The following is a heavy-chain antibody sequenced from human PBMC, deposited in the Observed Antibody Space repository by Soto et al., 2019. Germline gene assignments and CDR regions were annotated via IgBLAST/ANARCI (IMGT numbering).Heavy chain of an antibody. CDR1: GFTFSSYW. V-gene: IGHV3-7*01. Sequence: QPGGSLGLSCAASGFTFSSYWMSWVRQAPGKGLEWVANIKQDGSEKYYVDSVKGRFTISRDNAKNSLYLQMNSLRAEDTAVYYCARREGVYGDYYYYGMDVWGQGTTSTVPS. CDR2: IKQDGSEK. J-gene: IGHJ6*02. D-gene: IGHD4-17*01. CDR3: ARREGVYGDYYYYGMDV.